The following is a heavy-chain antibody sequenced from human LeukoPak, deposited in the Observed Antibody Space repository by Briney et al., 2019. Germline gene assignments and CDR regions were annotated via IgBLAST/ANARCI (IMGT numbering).Heavy chain of an antibody. J-gene: IGHJ4*02. CDR3: ARVWHIVVVTALDY. V-gene: IGHV3-30*03. D-gene: IGHD2-21*02. CDR2: ISYDGSNK. CDR1: GFTFSSYG. Sequence: PGGSLRLSCAASGFTFSSYGMHWVRQAPGKGLEWVAVISYDGSNKYYADSVKGRFTISRDNSKNTLYLQMNSLRAEDTAVYYCARVWHIVVVTALDYWGQGTLVTVSS.